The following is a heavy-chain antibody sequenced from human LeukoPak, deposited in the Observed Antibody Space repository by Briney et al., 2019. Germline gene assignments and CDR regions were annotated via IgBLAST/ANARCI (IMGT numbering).Heavy chain of an antibody. V-gene: IGHV3-23*01. Sequence: GGSLRLSCAVSGFTFSSYGMSWVRQAPGKGLEWVSAISGSGGSTYYADSVKGRFTISRDNSKNTLYLQMNSLRAEDTAVYYCVVGYGSGSYNYWGQGTLVTVSS. D-gene: IGHD3-10*01. J-gene: IGHJ4*02. CDR2: ISGSGGST. CDR1: GFTFSSYG. CDR3: VVGYGSGSYNY.